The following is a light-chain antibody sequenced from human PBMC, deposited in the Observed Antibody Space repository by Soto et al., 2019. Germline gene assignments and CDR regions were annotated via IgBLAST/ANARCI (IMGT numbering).Light chain of an antibody. Sequence: EIVLTQSPGTLSLSPGERATLSCRASQSVSSNYLAWYQEKPGQAPRLLIYGASSRATGIPDRFSGSGSGTDFTLTISRLEPEDFAAYYCQQYGNLPLTFGGGTKVEIK. CDR2: GAS. V-gene: IGKV3-20*01. CDR1: QSVSSNY. J-gene: IGKJ4*01. CDR3: QQYGNLPLT.